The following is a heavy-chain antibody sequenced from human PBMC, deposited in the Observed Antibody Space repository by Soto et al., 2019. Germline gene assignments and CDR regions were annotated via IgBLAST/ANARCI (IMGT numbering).Heavy chain of an antibody. CDR3: ARLPSRHWADY. V-gene: IGHV4-39*01. Sequence: SATLSLTCTVSGSSISSSGYYWGWIRQPPGRGLEWIGSLYYNVGTYYNPSLKSRVTISADTSANQFSLMVNSVTAADTAIYYCARLPSRHWADYWGQGTLVTVSS. J-gene: IGHJ4*02. CDR2: LYYNVGT. D-gene: IGHD3-16*01. CDR1: GSSISSSGYY.